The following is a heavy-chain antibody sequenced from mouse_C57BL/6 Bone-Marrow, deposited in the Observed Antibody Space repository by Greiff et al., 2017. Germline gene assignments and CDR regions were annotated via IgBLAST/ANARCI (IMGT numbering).Heavy chain of an antibody. Sequence: VKLMESGAELVMPGASVKLSCKASGYTFTSYWMHWVRQRPGQGLEWIGELDPSDSYTNYNHKFKGKSTLTVDKSSSTAYMQLSSLTSDDSAVYYCARGDYDAFAYWCQGTLDTVSA. J-gene: IGHJ3*01. V-gene: IGHV1-69*01. CDR3: ARGDYDAFAY. CDR2: LDPSDSYT. D-gene: IGHD2-4*01. CDR1: GYTFTSYW.